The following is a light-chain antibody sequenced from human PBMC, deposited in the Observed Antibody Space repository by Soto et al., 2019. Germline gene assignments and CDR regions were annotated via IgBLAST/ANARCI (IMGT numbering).Light chain of an antibody. Sequence: EIVLTQSPGTLSLSPGERATLSCRTSQSVSDTYLAWYQQKPGQAPRLLIYGAFTRATGIPDRFSGSGSGTDFTLTSAKVEPEDFAVYFCHQYDTSPDTFGQGTKLEI. V-gene: IGKV3-20*01. CDR2: GAF. J-gene: IGKJ2*01. CDR1: QSVSDTY. CDR3: HQYDTSPDT.